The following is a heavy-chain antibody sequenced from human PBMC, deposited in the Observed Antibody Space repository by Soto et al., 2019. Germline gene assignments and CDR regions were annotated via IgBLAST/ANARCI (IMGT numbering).Heavy chain of an antibody. CDR3: AVTYYYGSGPPNY. Sequence: SETLSLTCTVSGGSINSYYWSWIRQSPGKGLEWIGQIYYTGSTNYNPSLKSRVTISVDRSKNQFSLKLSSVTAADTAVYYCAVTYYYGSGPPNYWGQGTLVTVSS. J-gene: IGHJ4*02. D-gene: IGHD3-10*01. CDR2: IYYTGST. V-gene: IGHV4-59*01. CDR1: GGSINSYY.